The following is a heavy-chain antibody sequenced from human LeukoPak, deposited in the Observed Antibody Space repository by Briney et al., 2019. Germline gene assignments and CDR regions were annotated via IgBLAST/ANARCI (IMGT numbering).Heavy chain of an antibody. Sequence: GGSLRLSCAASGFTFSSYGMSWVRQAPGKGLEWVSAISGSGGNTYYADSVKGRFTISRDNARNSLYLQMNNLRVEDTAIYYCARDYTGGWNDYWGQGTLVTVSS. CDR3: ARDYTGGWNDY. CDR1: GFTFSSYG. CDR2: ISGSGGNT. J-gene: IGHJ4*02. V-gene: IGHV3-23*01. D-gene: IGHD7-27*01.